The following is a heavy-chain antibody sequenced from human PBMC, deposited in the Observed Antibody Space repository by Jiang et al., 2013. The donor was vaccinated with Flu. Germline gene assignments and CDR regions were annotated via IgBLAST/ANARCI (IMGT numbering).Heavy chain of an antibody. J-gene: IGHJ5*02. CDR1: GDSVSSNSAA. V-gene: IGHV6-1*01. CDR2: TYYRSKWYN. Sequence: QTLSLTCAISGDSVSSNSAAWNWIRQSPSRGLEWLGRTYYRSKWYNDYAVSVKSRITINPDTSKNQFSLQLNSVTPEDTAVYYCAMEDTYYYGWTGFDPWGQGTLVTVSS. D-gene: IGHD3-10*01. CDR3: AMEDTYYYGWTGFDP.